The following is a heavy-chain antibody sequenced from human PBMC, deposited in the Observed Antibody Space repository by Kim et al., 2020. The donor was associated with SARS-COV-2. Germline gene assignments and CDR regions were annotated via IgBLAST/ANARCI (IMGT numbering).Heavy chain of an antibody. CDR3: ARGIAVAGKSDYYYGMDV. J-gene: IGHJ6*02. V-gene: IGHV4-39*01. Sequence: KSRVTISVDTSKNQFSLKLSSVTAADTAVYYCARGIAVAGKSDYYYGMDVWGQGTTVTVSS. D-gene: IGHD6-19*01.